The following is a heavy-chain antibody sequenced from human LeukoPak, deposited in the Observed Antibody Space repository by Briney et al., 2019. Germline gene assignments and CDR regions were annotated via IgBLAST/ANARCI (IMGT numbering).Heavy chain of an antibody. CDR1: GGSISTYY. V-gene: IGHV4-59*01. CDR3: TRGTGDPRRAFDI. D-gene: IGHD1-1*01. CDR2: IFDTVST. Sequence: SETLSPTCTVSGGSISTYYWSWIRQPPGKGLEWIGYIFDTVSTKYNPSLESRVTISVDTSKNQFSLKVTSVTAADTAVYYCTRGTGDPRRAFDIWGQGTMVTVSS. J-gene: IGHJ3*02.